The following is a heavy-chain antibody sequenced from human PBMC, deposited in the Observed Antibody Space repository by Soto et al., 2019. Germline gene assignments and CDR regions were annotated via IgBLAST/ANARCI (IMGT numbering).Heavy chain of an antibody. CDR3: VKDKSYTNTWYMDY. V-gene: IGHV3-9*01. CDR1: GFTFDDYA. Sequence: GGSLRLSCAASGFTFDDYAMHWVRQAPGKGLEWVASISWNSGSIGYADSVKGRFTISRDNAKNSLSLQMNSLRPEDTALYYCVKDKSYTNTWYMDYWGQGTLVTVSS. CDR2: ISWNSGSI. D-gene: IGHD6-13*01. J-gene: IGHJ4*02.